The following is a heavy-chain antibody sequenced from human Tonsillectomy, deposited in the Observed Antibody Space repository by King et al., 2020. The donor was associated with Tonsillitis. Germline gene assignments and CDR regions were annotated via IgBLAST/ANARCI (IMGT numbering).Heavy chain of an antibody. CDR3: AKDSRVMGGATVTPDY. CDR2: ISWNSGSI. CDR1: GFTFDDYA. J-gene: IGHJ4*02. Sequence: VQLVESGGGLVQPGRSLRLSCAASGFTFDDYAMHWVRQAPGKGLEWVSGISWNSGSIGYADSVKGRFTISRDNAKKSLYLQMNSLRAEDTALYYCAKDSRVMGGATVTPDYWGQGTLVTVSS. V-gene: IGHV3-9*01. D-gene: IGHD4-17*01.